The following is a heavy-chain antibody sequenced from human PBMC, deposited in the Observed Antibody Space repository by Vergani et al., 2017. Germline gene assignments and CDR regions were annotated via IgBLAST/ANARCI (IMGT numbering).Heavy chain of an antibody. CDR2: ISSSSSYI. D-gene: IGHD4-23*01. J-gene: IGHJ4*02. CDR3: ARDASRAGGFR. Sequence: EVQLVESGGGLVKPGGSLRLSCAASGFTFSSYSMNWVRQAPGKGLEWVSSISSSSSYIYYADSVKGRFTISRDNAKNPLYLQMNSLRAEDTAVYYCARDASRAGGFRWGQGTLVTVSS. CDR1: GFTFSSYS. V-gene: IGHV3-21*01.